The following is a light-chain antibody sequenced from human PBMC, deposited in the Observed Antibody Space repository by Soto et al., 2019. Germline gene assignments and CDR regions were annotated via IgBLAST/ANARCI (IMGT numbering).Light chain of an antibody. CDR2: SAS. J-gene: IGKJ2*01. Sequence: DIQMTQSPSSLSASVGDRVTITCRASQGIRDALGWYQQKPGKVPKRLIYSASNLQSGVPSRFSGSGSETEFTLTISSLQPEDFATYYCLRHSDYPFSFGQGTRLEI. CDR1: QGIRDA. V-gene: IGKV1-17*01. CDR3: LRHSDYPFS.